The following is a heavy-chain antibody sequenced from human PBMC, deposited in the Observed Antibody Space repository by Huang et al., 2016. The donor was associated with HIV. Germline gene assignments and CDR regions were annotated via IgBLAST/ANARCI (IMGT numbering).Heavy chain of an antibody. CDR1: GFTVSSNY. D-gene: IGHD1-26*01. J-gene: IGHJ4*02. CDR2: IYSGGRT. Sequence: EVQLVESGGGLIQPGGSLRLSCAASGFTVSSNYMSWVRQAPGKGLEWVSIIYSGGRTYYADSVKGRFTISRDKSKNTLYLQMNSLRAEDTAVYYCASDSGSYYYFDYWGQGTLVTVSS. V-gene: IGHV3-53*01. CDR3: ASDSGSYYYFDY.